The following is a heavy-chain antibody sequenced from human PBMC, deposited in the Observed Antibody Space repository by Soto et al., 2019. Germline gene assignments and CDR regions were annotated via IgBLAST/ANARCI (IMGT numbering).Heavy chain of an antibody. CDR3: AKDNEGQWLAQDAFDI. D-gene: IGHD6-19*01. CDR1: GFTFSSYA. V-gene: IGHV3-23*01. CDR2: ISGSGGST. J-gene: IGHJ3*02. Sequence: GGSLRLSCAASGFTFSSYAMSWVRQAPGKGLEWVSAISGSGGSTYYADSVKGRFTISRDNSKNTLYLQMNSLRAEDTAVYCCAKDNEGQWLAQDAFDIWGQGTMVTVSS.